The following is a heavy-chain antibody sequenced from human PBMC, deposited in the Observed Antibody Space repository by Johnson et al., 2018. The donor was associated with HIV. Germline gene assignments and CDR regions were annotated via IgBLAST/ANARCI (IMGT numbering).Heavy chain of an antibody. J-gene: IGHJ3*02. CDR1: GFTVSSNY. CDR2: ISDSGST. Sequence: VQLVESGGGVVRPGGSLRLSCAASGFTVSSNYMSWVRQAPGKGLEWVSAISDSGSTYYADSVKGRFTISRDNSKNTLYLQMNSLRAEDTAVYYCAKDLLTLDAFDIWGQGTMVTVSS. V-gene: IGHV3-23*04. CDR3: AKDLLTLDAFDI.